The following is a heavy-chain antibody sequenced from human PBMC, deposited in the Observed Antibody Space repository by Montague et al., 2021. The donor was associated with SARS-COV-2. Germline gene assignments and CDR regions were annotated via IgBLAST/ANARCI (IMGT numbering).Heavy chain of an antibody. J-gene: IGHJ6*02. Sequence: SETLSLTCTVSGGSISTYYWNWIRQFPGKGLEWIGYIDYSGSTNYNPSLQSRVIISVDRSKIQFSLKLNSVTAADTAIYYCARPPYDNSYEMDVWGQGTTVTVSS. CDR2: IDYSGST. V-gene: IGHV4-59*01. CDR3: ARPPYDNSYEMDV. CDR1: GGSISTYY. D-gene: IGHD3-9*01.